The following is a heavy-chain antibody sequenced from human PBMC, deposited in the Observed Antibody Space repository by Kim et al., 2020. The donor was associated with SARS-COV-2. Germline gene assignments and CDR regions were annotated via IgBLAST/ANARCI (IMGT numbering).Heavy chain of an antibody. J-gene: IGHJ3*02. CDR3: ATSPPDYYDSSGPEPPDAFDI. CDR1: GGSFSGYY. D-gene: IGHD3-22*01. Sequence: SETLSLTCAVYGGSFSGYYWSWIRQPPGKGLEWIGEINHSGSTNYNPSLKSRVTISVDTSKNQFSLKLSSVTAADTAVYYCATSPPDYYDSSGPEPPDAFDIWGQGTMVTVSS. V-gene: IGHV4-34*01. CDR2: INHSGST.